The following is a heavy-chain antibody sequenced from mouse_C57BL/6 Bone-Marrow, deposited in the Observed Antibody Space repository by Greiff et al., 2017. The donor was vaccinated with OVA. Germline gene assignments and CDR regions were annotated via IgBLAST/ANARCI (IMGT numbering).Heavy chain of an antibody. V-gene: IGHV1-55*01. D-gene: IGHD1-1*01. J-gene: IGHJ2*01. Sequence: QVQLQQPGAELVKPGASVKMSCKASGYTFTSYWITWVKQRPGQGLEWIGDIYPGSGSTNYNEKFKSKATLTVDTSSSTAYMQLSSLTSEDSAVYYYARSLTTVVAPFDYWGQGTTLTVSS. CDR2: IYPGSGST. CDR1: GYTFTSYW. CDR3: ARSLTTVVAPFDY.